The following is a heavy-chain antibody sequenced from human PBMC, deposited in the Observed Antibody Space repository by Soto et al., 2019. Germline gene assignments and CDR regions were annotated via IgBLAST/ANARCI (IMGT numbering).Heavy chain of an antibody. Sequence: GGSLRLSCAASELTFPDYAMSWHRQTPGKGLEWVANINEDGSQKYYVDSVEGRFTFSRDNARTSLYLQMNSLRVEDTAVYYCTRVSRSHDREYWGQGTLVTVSS. J-gene: IGHJ4*01. V-gene: IGHV3-7*05. D-gene: IGHD3-22*01. CDR1: ELTFPDYA. CDR2: INEDGSQK. CDR3: TRVSRSHDREY.